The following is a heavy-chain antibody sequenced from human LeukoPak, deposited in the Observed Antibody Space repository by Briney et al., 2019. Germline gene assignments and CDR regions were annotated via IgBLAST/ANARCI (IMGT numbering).Heavy chain of an antibody. D-gene: IGHD2-15*01. CDR1: GGSISTYY. V-gene: IGHV4-59*01. J-gene: IGHJ2*01. CDR3: ARRYCSGGSCYPWYFDL. CDR2: IHYSGST. Sequence: SETLSLTCTVSGGSISTYYWSWIRQPPGKGLEWIGYIHYSGSTNYNPSLKSRVTISIDTSKNQFSLRLTSVTAADMAVYYCARRYCSGGSCYPWYFDLWGRGTLVTVSS.